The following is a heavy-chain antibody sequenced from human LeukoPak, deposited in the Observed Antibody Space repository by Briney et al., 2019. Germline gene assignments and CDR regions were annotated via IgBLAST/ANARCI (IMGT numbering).Heavy chain of an antibody. CDR1: GFSFHTYS. CDR3: TRDRVTMVRGLDAFDI. Sequence: GGSLRLSCSASGFSFHTYSMHWVRQAPGKGLEWVGFIRSKAYGGTTEYAASVKGRFTISRDDSKSIAYLQMNSLKTEDTAVYYCTRDRVTMVRGLDAFDIWGQGTMVTVSS. J-gene: IGHJ3*02. CDR2: IRSKAYGGTT. V-gene: IGHV3-49*04. D-gene: IGHD3-10*01.